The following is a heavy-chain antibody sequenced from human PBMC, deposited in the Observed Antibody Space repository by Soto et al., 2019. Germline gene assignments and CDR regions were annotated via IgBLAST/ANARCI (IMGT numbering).Heavy chain of an antibody. CDR2: INIGGDTT. D-gene: IGHD2-21*02. CDR1: GFTFSNYA. J-gene: IGHJ6*02. Sequence: RRLSCGVSGFTFSNYAMSWVRQAPGKGLEWVSAINIGGDTTYYADSVKGRFTMSRDNSKNTLYLQMNSLRAEDTAVYYCAKLLVTQMPYYYYGLDVWGQ. V-gene: IGHV3-23*01. CDR3: AKLLVTQMPYYYYGLDV.